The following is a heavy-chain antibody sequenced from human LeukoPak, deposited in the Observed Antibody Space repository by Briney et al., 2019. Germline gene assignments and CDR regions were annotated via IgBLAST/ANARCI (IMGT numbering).Heavy chain of an antibody. CDR3: AKKGDIVVVPAAIPEYYMDV. CDR2: KRYDGSNK. V-gene: IGHV3-30*02. CDR1: GFTFSSYG. D-gene: IGHD2-2*02. Sequence: GGSLRLSCAASGFTFSSYGMHWVRQAPGKGLEWVAFKRYDGSNKYYADSVKGRFTISRDNSKNTLYLQMNSLRAEDTAVYYCAKKGDIVVVPAAIPEYYMDVRGKGTTVTVSS. J-gene: IGHJ6*03.